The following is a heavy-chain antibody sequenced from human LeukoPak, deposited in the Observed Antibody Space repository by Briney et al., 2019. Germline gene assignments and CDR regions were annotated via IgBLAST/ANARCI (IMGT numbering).Heavy chain of an antibody. CDR3: ARDQAIRGVPLFSGMDV. D-gene: IGHD3-10*01. CDR1: GGSISSDSCS. J-gene: IGHJ6*02. V-gene: IGHV4-31*03. Sequence: ASQTLSLTCTVSGGSISSDSCSWTWIRQDPGKGLEWIGYIFYSGSTYYNPSLTSRLTISLDTSKNQFSLRLTSVTAADTAVYYCARDQAIRGVPLFSGMDVWGQGTTVTVSS. CDR2: IFYSGST.